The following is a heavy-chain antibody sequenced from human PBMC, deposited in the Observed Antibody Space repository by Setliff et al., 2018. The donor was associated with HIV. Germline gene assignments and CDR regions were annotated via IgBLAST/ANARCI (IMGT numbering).Heavy chain of an antibody. D-gene: IGHD7-27*01. CDR1: GGSISSYY. V-gene: IGHV4-4*07. CDR2: IYTSGGT. CDR3: AILWGSAQAFDI. Sequence: PSETLSLTCTASGGSISSYYWSWIRQPAGKGLEWIGRIYTSGGTKYNPSLKSRVTMSIDTSKNQFSLKLSSLTAADTAVYYCAILWGSAQAFDIWGQGTMVTVSS. J-gene: IGHJ3*02.